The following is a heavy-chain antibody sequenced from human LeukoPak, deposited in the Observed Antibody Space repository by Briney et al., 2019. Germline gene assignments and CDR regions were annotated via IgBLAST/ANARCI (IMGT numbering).Heavy chain of an antibody. V-gene: IGHV3-23*01. Sequence: GGSLRLSCAASGFSFSSYAMSWVRQAPGKGLEWVSAISGSGGSTYYADSVKGRFTISRDNSKNTLYLQMNSLRAEDTAVYYCVKDRITMINSTPLDYWGQGTLVTVSS. CDR2: ISGSGGST. D-gene: IGHD3-22*01. CDR1: GFSFSSYA. J-gene: IGHJ4*02. CDR3: VKDRITMINSTPLDY.